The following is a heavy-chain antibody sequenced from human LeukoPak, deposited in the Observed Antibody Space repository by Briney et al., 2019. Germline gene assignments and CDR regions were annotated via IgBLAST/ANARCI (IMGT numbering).Heavy chain of an antibody. CDR3: AGSSTSFDAFDI. J-gene: IGHJ3*02. V-gene: IGHV4-30-4*01. CDR2: IYYSGST. D-gene: IGHD2-2*01. Sequence: SETLSLTCTVSGGSISSGDYYWSWIRQPPGTGLEWIGYIYYSGSTYYNPSLKSRVTISVDTSKNQFSLKLSSVTAADTAVYYCAGSSTSFDAFDIWGQGTMVTVSS. CDR1: GGSISSGDYY.